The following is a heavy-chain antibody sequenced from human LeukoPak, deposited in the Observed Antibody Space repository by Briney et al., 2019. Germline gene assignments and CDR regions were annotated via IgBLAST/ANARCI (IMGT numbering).Heavy chain of an antibody. CDR3: AKGGRVKAPFDY. V-gene: IGHV3-15*01. J-gene: IGHJ4*02. Sequence: GGSLRLSCAASGFTFSNAWMSWVRQAPGKGLEWVGRIKSKTEGGTTDYAAPVKGRFTISRDDSKNTLYLQMNSLRAEDTAVYYCAKGGRVKAPFDYWGQGTLVTVSS. CDR2: IKSKTEGGTT. D-gene: IGHD3-16*01. CDR1: GFTFSNAW.